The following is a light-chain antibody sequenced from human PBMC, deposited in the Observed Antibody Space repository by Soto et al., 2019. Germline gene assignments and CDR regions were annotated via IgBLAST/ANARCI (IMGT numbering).Light chain of an antibody. CDR3: QRSFSTPYT. V-gene: IGKV1-39*01. CDR1: QSISSD. J-gene: IGKJ2*01. CDR2: AAS. Sequence: DIQMTQSPSSLSASVGDRVIITCRASQSISSDLHWYQQKPGKAPKLLISAASILQSGVPSTFSGSGSGTVFTLTISSLQPEDFATYFCQRSFSTPYTFGQGTKLETK.